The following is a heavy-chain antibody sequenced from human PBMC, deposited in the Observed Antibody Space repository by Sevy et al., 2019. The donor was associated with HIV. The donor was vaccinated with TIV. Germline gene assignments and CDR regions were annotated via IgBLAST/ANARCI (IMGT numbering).Heavy chain of an antibody. Sequence: GGSLRLSCAASGFTFSSYWMHWVRQAPGKGLVWVSRINSDGSSTSYADSVKGRFTISRDNAKNTLYLQMNSLKAEETAVYYCARDPPLDYYDSSGPTMGAFDIWGQGTMVTVSS. CDR2: INSDGSST. V-gene: IGHV3-74*01. CDR3: ARDPPLDYYDSSGPTMGAFDI. D-gene: IGHD3-22*01. CDR1: GFTFSSYW. J-gene: IGHJ3*02.